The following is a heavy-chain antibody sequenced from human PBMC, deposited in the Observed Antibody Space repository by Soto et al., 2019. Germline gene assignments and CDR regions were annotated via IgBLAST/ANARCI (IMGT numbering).Heavy chain of an antibody. J-gene: IGHJ3*02. CDR2: INACNGNT. V-gene: IGHV1-3*01. Sequence: ASVKVSCKASGYTFTSYAMHWVRQAPGQRLEWMGWINACNGNTKYSQKLQGRVTMTRDTSTSTAYMELRSLRSDDTAVYYCARNHYLMSVGLDAFDIWGQGTMVTVSS. D-gene: IGHD1-26*01. CDR3: ARNHYLMSVGLDAFDI. CDR1: GYTFTSYA.